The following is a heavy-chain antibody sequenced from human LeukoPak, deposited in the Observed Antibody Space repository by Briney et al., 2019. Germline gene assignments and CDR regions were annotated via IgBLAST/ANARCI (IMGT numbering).Heavy chain of an antibody. CDR1: GGSVSDSSYY. Sequence: PSETLSLTCTVSGGSVSDSSYYWGWIRQPPGKGLEWIGSFYYTGGTYYSPSFRSRVIISADTSNNQFSLYFHSVTAADTAVYFCGSSHSSSWYDFWGQGTLVTVSS. V-gene: IGHV4-39*07. CDR2: FYYTGGT. D-gene: IGHD6-13*01. J-gene: IGHJ4*02. CDR3: GSSHSSSWYDF.